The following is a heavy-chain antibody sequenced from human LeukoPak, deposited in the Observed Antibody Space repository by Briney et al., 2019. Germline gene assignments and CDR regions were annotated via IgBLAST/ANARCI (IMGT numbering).Heavy chain of an antibody. Sequence: SETLSLACTVSGGSISSSSSYWGWIRQPPGKGLEWIGSIYYSGSTYYNPSLKSRVTISVDTSKNQFSLKLSSVTAADTAVYYCARGDIVVVPAQIPNWFDPWGQGTLVTVSS. J-gene: IGHJ5*02. V-gene: IGHV4-39*07. CDR1: GGSISSSSSY. CDR2: IYYSGST. D-gene: IGHD2-2*01. CDR3: ARGDIVVVPAQIPNWFDP.